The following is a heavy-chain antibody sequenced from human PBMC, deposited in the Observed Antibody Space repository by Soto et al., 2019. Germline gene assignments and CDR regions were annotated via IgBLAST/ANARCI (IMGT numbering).Heavy chain of an antibody. V-gene: IGHV3-21*01. CDR1: GVTFISYS. Sequence: PGGSLRLSCAASGVTFISYSMNWVRQAPGKGLEWVSSISSSSSYIYYADSVKGRFTISRDNAKNSLYLQMNSLRAEDTAVYYCARDFTYYDILTGYSWNPDYWGQGTLVTVSS. CDR3: ARDFTYYDILTGYSWNPDY. D-gene: IGHD3-9*01. CDR2: ISSSSSYI. J-gene: IGHJ4*02.